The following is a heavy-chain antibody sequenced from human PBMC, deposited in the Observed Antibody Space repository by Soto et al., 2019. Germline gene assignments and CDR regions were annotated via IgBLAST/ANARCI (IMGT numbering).Heavy chain of an antibody. D-gene: IGHD5-18*01. CDR1: GDSISSGDYY. CDR3: TRCYSYGYLGWFDP. J-gene: IGHJ5*02. Sequence: PSETLSLTCTVSGDSISSGDYYWSWIRQPPGKGLEWIGYIYYSGSTYFNPSLKSRATISVDTSKNQFSLKLSSVTAADTAVYYCTRCYSYGYLGWFDPWGQGTLVTVSS. V-gene: IGHV4-30-4*01. CDR2: IYYSGST.